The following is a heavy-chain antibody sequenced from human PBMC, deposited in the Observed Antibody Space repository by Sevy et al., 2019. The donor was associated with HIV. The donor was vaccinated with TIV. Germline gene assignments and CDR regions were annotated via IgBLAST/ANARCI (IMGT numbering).Heavy chain of an antibody. CDR3: ARGPYSSGLRFDY. D-gene: IGHD6-19*01. V-gene: IGHV3-30*04. J-gene: IGHJ4*02. Sequence: GGSLRLSCVASGFSFRDYALHWVRQGPGKGLEWVAVVSFDGGNKYYPDSVKGRFTVSRDNSKNTLFLQMDSLRGEETAVYYCARGPYSSGLRFDYWGQGTLVTVSS. CDR1: GFSFRDYA. CDR2: VSFDGGNK.